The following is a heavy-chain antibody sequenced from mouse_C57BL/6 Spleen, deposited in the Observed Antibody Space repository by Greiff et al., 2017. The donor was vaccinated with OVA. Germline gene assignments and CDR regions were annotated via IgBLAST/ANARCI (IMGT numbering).Heavy chain of an antibody. J-gene: IGHJ4*01. CDR2: ISYDGSN. CDR3: AREDYYGSRYYAMDY. Sequence: EVKLQESGPGLVKPSQSLSLTCSVTGYSITSGYYWNWIRQFPGNKLEWMGYISYDGSNNYNPSPKNRISITPDTSKNQFFLKLNSVTPEDTAPYYCAREDYYGSRYYAMDYWGQGTSVTVSS. V-gene: IGHV3-6*01. D-gene: IGHD1-1*01. CDR1: GYSITSGYY.